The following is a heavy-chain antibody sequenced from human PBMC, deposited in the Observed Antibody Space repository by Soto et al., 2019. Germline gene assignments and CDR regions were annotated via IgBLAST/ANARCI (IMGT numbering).Heavy chain of an antibody. CDR1: GGTFSSYA. CDR3: AREVGYCSSTSCLNWFDP. J-gene: IGHJ5*02. D-gene: IGHD2-2*01. CDR2: IIPIFGTA. V-gene: IGHV1-69*13. Sequence: SVKVSCKASGGTFSSYAISWVRQAPGQGLEWMGGIIPIFGTANCAQKFQGRVTITADESTSTAYMELSSLRSEDTAVYYCAREVGYCSSTSCLNWFDPWGQGTLVTVSS.